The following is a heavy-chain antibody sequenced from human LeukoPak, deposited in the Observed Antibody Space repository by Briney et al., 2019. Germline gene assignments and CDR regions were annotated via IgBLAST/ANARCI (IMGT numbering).Heavy chain of an antibody. D-gene: IGHD5-18*01. CDR3: ARDKVAGYSYGYDDY. Sequence: PSETLSLTCTVSGGSISSYYWSWIRQPPGKGLEWIGYIYYSGSTNYNPSLKSRVTISVDTSKNQFSLKLSSVTAADTAVYYCARDKVAGYSYGYDDYWGQGTLVTVSS. J-gene: IGHJ4*02. V-gene: IGHV4-59*12. CDR1: GGSISSYY. CDR2: IYYSGST.